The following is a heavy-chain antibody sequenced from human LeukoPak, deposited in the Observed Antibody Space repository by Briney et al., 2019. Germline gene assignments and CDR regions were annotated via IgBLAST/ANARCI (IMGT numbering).Heavy chain of an antibody. CDR2: IIPIFGTA. J-gene: IGHJ5*02. Sequence: SVKVSCKASGGTFSSYAISWVRQAPGQGLEWMGGIIPIFGTANYAQKFQGGVTITADESTSTAYMELSSLRSEDTAVYYCAREVRRWDYYGSSGYQWFDPWGQGTLVTVSS. V-gene: IGHV1-69*13. CDR3: AREVRRWDYYGSSGYQWFDP. CDR1: GGTFSSYA. D-gene: IGHD3-22*01.